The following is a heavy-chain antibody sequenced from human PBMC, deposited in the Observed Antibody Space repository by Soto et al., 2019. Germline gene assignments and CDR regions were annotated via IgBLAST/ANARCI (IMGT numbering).Heavy chain of an antibody. V-gene: IGHV3-23*01. Sequence: GGSLRLSCAASGFTFSSYAMSWVRQAPGKGLEWVSAISGSGGSTYYADSVKGRFTISRDNSKNTLYLQMNSLRAEDTAVYYCAKGPWLKSRGGEYFDYWGQGTLVTVSS. D-gene: IGHD3-10*01. J-gene: IGHJ4*02. CDR2: ISGSGGST. CDR1: GFTFSSYA. CDR3: AKGPWLKSRGGEYFDY.